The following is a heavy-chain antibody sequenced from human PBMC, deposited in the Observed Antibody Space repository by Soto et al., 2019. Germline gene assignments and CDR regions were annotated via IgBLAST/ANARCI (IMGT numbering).Heavy chain of an antibody. V-gene: IGHV3-30-3*01. J-gene: IGHJ5*01. D-gene: IGHD3-22*01. CDR3: ARSPRRRYASSGYCDS. Sequence: QVQLVVSGGGVVQPGRSLRLSCAASGFTFSSYAMHWVRQAPGKGLEWGAVISYDGSNKYYADSVKGRFTISRDNSKNKMYLQMNCLRPDDTAVYYAARSPRRRYASSGYCDSWGQGTLVTVSS. CDR1: GFTFSSYA. CDR2: ISYDGSNK.